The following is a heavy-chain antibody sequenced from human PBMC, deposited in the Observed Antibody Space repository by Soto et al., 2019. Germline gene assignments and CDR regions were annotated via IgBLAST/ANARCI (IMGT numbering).Heavy chain of an antibody. V-gene: IGHV3-30*03. Sequence: GGSLRLSCAASGFTFSSYGMHWVRQAPGKGLEWVAVISYDGSNKYYADSVKGRFTISRDNSKNTLYLQMNSLRAEDTAVYYGASLRISDSSSYYYGMDVWGQGTTVTVAS. D-gene: IGHD6-6*01. CDR1: GFTFSSYG. J-gene: IGHJ6*02. CDR3: ASLRISDSSSYYYGMDV. CDR2: ISYDGSNK.